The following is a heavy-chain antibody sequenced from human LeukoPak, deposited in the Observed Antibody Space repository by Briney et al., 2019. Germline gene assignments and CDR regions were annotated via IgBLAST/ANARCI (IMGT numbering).Heavy chain of an antibody. CDR2: IYPGDSDT. V-gene: IGHV5-51*01. CDR3: ARPRFYGSGSSPFDY. CDR1: GYIFSTYW. J-gene: IGHJ4*02. D-gene: IGHD3-10*01. Sequence: GESRKNSCKGSGYIFSTYWIGWVRQMPGKGLERMGIIYPGDSDTRYSPSFQGQVTISADKSISTAYLQWSSLKASDTAIYYCARPRFYGSGSSPFDYWGQGTLVTVSS.